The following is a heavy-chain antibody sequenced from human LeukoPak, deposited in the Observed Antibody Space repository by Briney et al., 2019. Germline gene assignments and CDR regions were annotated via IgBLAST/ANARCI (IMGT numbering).Heavy chain of an antibody. V-gene: IGHV1-2*02. J-gene: IGHJ4*02. Sequence: ASVTVSCKASGYTFTGYYMHWVRQAPGQGLEWMGWINPNSGGTNYAQKFQGRVTMTRDTSISTAYMELSRLRSDDTAVYYCARERTLTSCYDYWGQGTQVTVSS. CDR2: INPNSGGT. CDR3: ARERTLTSCYDY. CDR1: GYTFTGYY. D-gene: IGHD2-15*01.